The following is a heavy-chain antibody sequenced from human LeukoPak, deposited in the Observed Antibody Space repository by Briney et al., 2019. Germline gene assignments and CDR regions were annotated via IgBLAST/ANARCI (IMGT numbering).Heavy chain of an antibody. Sequence: PGGSLRLSCAASGFTFSSYAMSWVRQAPGKGLWWGSAISGSGGSTYYADSGRGRFTISRAVSRNTLFLQMISLRAEDTALYYCARSRSGSVAGTSDYWGQGTLVIVSS. CDR1: GFTFSSYA. D-gene: IGHD6-19*01. CDR3: ARSRSGSVAGTSDY. J-gene: IGHJ4*02. V-gene: IGHV3-23*01. CDR2: ISGSGGST.